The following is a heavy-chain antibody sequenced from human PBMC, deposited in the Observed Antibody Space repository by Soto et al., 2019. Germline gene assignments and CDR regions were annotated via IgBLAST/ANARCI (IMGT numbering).Heavy chain of an antibody. CDR3: ARGITMVRGVIQNYYGMDV. Sequence: ASVTVSCKASGYTFTGYYMHWVRQAPGQGLEWMGWINPNSGGTNYAQKFQGWVTMTRDTSISTAYMELSRLRSDDTAVYYCARGITMVRGVIQNYYGMDVWGQGTTVTVSS. CDR2: INPNSGGT. V-gene: IGHV1-2*04. D-gene: IGHD3-10*01. J-gene: IGHJ6*02. CDR1: GYTFTGYY.